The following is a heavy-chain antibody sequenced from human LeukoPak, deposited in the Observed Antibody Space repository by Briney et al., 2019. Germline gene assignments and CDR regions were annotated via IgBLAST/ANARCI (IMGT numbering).Heavy chain of an antibody. CDR3: GKHKEVLPSITVAA. CDR1: GFIFSSYA. D-gene: IGHD2/OR15-2a*01. J-gene: IGHJ5*02. CDR2: ISSSGNSP. V-gene: IGHV3-23*01. Sequence: GGSLRLSFAASGFIFSSYAMTWVRQATGKGLEWVSSISSSGNSPYYADSVKGLSIISRDNSKNTVILEMSSLTVEDTAVYYCGKHKEVLPSITVAAWGQGSLVAVSS.